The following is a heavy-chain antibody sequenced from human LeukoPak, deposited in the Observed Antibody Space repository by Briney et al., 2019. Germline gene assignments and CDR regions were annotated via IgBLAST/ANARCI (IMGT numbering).Heavy chain of an antibody. Sequence: ASVKVSCKASGYTFTGYYMHWVRQAPGQGLEWMGWINPNSGGTNYAQKFQGRVTMTRDTSISTAYMELSRLRSDDTAVYYCVRVRGKVYYGSGSYWFDPWGQGTLVTVSS. CDR1: GYTFTGYY. CDR2: INPNSGGT. J-gene: IGHJ5*02. CDR3: VRVRGKVYYGSGSYWFDP. V-gene: IGHV1-2*02. D-gene: IGHD3-10*01.